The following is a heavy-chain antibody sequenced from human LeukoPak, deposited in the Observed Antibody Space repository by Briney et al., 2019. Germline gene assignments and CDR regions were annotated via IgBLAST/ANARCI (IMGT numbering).Heavy chain of an antibody. CDR2: ISFIGNYI. Sequence: NPGGSLRLSCAASGFTFSTYNMNWVRQAPGKGLEWVSSISFIGNYIYYADSVRGRFTISRDSANSSLYLQMNNLRAEDTAVYYCAREPPTRIFDHWGQGILVTVSS. CDR1: GFTFSTYN. J-gene: IGHJ4*02. CDR3: AREPPTRIFDH. V-gene: IGHV3-21*01.